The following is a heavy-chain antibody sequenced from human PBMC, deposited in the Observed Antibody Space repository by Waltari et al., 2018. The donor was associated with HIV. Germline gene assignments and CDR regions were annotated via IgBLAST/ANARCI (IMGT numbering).Heavy chain of an antibody. Sequence: QVRLRESGPGLVRPSQTLSLPCTVSGGSIGSGDHYWTWIRQLPGRGLGWIGYVFDRGTTYYNPSLSNRVTISLDTSKNQVSLNLSSVTAADTAVYYCSRGDLGYGYDNYFDYWGQGTLLTVSS. J-gene: IGHJ4*02. V-gene: IGHV4-30-4*08. CDR1: GGSIGSGDHY. CDR3: SRGDLGYGYDNYFDY. CDR2: VFDRGTT. D-gene: IGHD3-22*01.